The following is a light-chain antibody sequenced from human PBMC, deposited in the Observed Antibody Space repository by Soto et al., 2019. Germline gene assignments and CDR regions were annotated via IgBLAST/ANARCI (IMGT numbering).Light chain of an antibody. Sequence: QSVLTQPPSVSAAPGQKVTISCSGSSSNIGSNYVSWYQQLPGTAPKLLIYDYNKRPSGIPDRFSGSKSGTSATLGITGLQTGDEADYYCGTWDSSLSAAYVFGTGTKVTVL. CDR1: SSNIGSNY. CDR3: GTWDSSLSAAYV. V-gene: IGLV1-51*01. J-gene: IGLJ1*01. CDR2: DYN.